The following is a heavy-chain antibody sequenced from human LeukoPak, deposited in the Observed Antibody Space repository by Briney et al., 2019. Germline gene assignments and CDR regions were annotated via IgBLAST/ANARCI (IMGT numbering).Heavy chain of an antibody. CDR3: ARGFTGSWYGFDY. D-gene: IGHD6-13*01. CDR1: GGSYSGYY. J-gene: IGHJ4*02. CDR2: INHSGST. Sequence: SETLSLTCAVYGGSYSGYYWSWIRQPPGKGLEWIGEINHSGSTNYNPSLKSRVTISVDTSKNQFSLKLSSVTAADTAVYYCARGFTGSWYGFDYWGQGTLVTVSS. V-gene: IGHV4-34*01.